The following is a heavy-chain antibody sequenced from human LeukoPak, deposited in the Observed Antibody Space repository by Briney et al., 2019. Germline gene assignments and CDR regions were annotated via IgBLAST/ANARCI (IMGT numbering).Heavy chain of an antibody. V-gene: IGHV1-18*03. D-gene: IGHD6-13*01. CDR3: ARVVSSSWFGPSDY. Sequence: ASVRVSCKASGYTFISYGISWVRQAPGQGLEWMGWISAYNGNTNYAQKLQGRVTMTTDTSTSTAYMELRSLRSDDMAVYYCARVVSSSWFGPSDYWGQGTLVTVSS. CDR1: GYTFISYG. CDR2: ISAYNGNT. J-gene: IGHJ4*02.